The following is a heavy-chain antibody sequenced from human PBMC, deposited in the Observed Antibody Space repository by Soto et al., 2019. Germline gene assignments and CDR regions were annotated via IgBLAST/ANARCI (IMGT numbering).Heavy chain of an antibody. Sequence: QVPLVQSGAEVKKPGASVKVSCKASGYTFTGYYMHWVRQAPGQGLEWMGWINPNSGGTNYAQKFQGRVTMTRDTSISTAYMELSRLRSDDTAVYYCARDSAYYDFWSGYYPDAFDIWGQGTMVTVSS. J-gene: IGHJ3*02. CDR1: GYTFTGYY. D-gene: IGHD3-3*01. V-gene: IGHV1-2*02. CDR2: INPNSGGT. CDR3: ARDSAYYDFWSGYYPDAFDI.